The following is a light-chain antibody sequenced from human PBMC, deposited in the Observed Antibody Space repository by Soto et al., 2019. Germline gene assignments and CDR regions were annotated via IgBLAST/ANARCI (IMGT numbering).Light chain of an antibody. CDR1: QRVSSSY. CDR3: QQYGSSPRT. J-gene: IGKJ1*01. V-gene: IGKV3-20*01. Sequence: EIVLTQSPGTLSLSPGETATLSCRASQRVSSSYLAWYQQKPGQAPRLLIYGASSRATGTPDRFSGSGSGTDFTLTISRLEPEDFAVYYCQQYGSSPRTFGQGTKVEIK. CDR2: GAS.